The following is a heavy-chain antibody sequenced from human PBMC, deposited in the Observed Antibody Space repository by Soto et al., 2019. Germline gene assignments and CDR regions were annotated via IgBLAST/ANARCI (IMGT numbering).Heavy chain of an antibody. CDR2: IYTSGTT. V-gene: IGHV4-4*07. CDR3: AREGASGFGMDV. CDR1: GGSIRSNY. J-gene: IGHJ6*02. D-gene: IGHD1-26*01. Sequence: QVQLQESGPGLVKPSETLSLTCNVSGGSIRSNYWSWIRQPAGKALEWTGRIYTSGTTNYSPSLKRRPTMLVDTSKNQFSLILSSVTAADTAVYYCAREGASGFGMDVWGQGTTVTVSS.